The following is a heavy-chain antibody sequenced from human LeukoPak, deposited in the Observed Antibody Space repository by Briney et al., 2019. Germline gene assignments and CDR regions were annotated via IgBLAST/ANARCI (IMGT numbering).Heavy chain of an antibody. CDR2: IKSKIDGGTI. J-gene: IGHJ4*02. CDR3: TSRVGANTH. V-gene: IGHV3-15*07. Sequence: PGGSLRLSCAASGFAVSNTWMNWVRQAPGKGLEWVGRIKSKIDGGTIDYAAPVKGRFTISRDDSKNTLYPQMNSLKTEDTAVYYCTSRVGANTHWGQGTLVTISS. CDR1: GFAVSNTW. D-gene: IGHD1-26*01.